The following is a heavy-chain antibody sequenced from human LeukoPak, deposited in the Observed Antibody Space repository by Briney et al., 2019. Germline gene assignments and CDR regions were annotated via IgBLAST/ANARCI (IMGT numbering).Heavy chain of an antibody. D-gene: IGHD2-2*01. J-gene: IGHJ5*02. CDR3: ARDHRYQLYINWFDP. CDR1: GGSISSSSYY. V-gene: IGHV4-39*07. Sequence: SETLSLTCTVSGGSISSSSYYWGWIRQPPGKGLEWIGSIYYSGGTYYNPSLKSRVTISVDTSKNQFSLKLSSVTAADTAVYYCARDHRYQLYINWFDPWGQGTLVTVSS. CDR2: IYYSGGT.